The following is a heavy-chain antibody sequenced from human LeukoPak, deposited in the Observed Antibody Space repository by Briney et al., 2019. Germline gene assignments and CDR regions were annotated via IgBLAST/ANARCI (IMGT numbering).Heavy chain of an antibody. CDR3: ARQGYCSSTSCYGGGYYYYGMDV. D-gene: IGHD2-2*01. V-gene: IGHV1-69*01. CDR2: IIPIFGTA. CDR1: GGTFSSYA. J-gene: IGHJ6*04. Sequence: SVKVSCKASGGTFSSYAISWVRQAPGRGLEWMGGIIPIFGTANYAQKFQSRVTITADESTSTAYMELSSLRSEDTAVYYCARQGYCSSTSCYGGGYYYYGMDVWGKGTTVTVSS.